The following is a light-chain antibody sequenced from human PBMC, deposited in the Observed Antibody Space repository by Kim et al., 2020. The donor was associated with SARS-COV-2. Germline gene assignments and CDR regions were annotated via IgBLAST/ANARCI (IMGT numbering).Light chain of an antibody. J-gene: IGKJ2*01. CDR2: WAS. Sequence: KATNSYKASQGVLYSANNKNYLAWYQQKPGQPPKLLIYWASTRESGVPDRFSGSGSGTDFTLTISSLQAEDVAVYFCQQYYSTPPTFGQGTKLEI. CDR3: QQYYSTPPT. V-gene: IGKV4-1*01. CDR1: QGVLYSANNKNY.